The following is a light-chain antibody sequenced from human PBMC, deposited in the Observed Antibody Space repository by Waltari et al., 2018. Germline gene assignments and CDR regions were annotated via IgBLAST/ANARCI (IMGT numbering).Light chain of an antibody. V-gene: IGKV1-17*01. CDR1: QGISTY. CDR3: LQYNSNPDS. CDR2: AAS. Sequence: DIQMTQSPSSLSASAGDRVTITCRASQGISTYLNWYQQKPGKAPKRLIYAASSLESGVPARFSGSVSATDFTLTISILQPEDFATYVCLQYNSNPDSIGQETKVEMK. J-gene: IGKJ2*03.